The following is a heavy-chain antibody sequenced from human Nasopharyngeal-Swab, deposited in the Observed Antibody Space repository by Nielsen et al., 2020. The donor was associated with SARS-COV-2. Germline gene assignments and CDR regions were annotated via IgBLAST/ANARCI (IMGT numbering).Heavy chain of an antibody. Sequence: WIRQPPGKGLEWIGEIYHSGSTNYNPSLKSRVTISVDKSRNQFSLKLTSVTAADTAVYYCARTPPDIAAVGYFDYWGQGTLVTVSS. D-gene: IGHD6-25*01. CDR2: IYHSGST. CDR3: ARTPPDIAAVGYFDY. V-gene: IGHV4-4*02. J-gene: IGHJ4*02.